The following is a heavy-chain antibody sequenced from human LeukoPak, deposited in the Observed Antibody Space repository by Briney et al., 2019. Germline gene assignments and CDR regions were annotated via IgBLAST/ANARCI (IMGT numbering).Heavy chain of an antibody. CDR3: AREWGYYYDSSGYPDY. J-gene: IGHJ4*02. CDR2: INSDGSST. CDR1: GFTFSRFW. D-gene: IGHD3-22*01. V-gene: IGHV3-74*01. Sequence: GGSLRLSSAASGFTFSRFWMHCVRQAPGQGRVWFSRINSDGSSTSYADSVKGRFTISRDNAKNTLYLQMNSLRAEDTAVYYCAREWGYYYDSSGYPDYWGQGTLVTVSS.